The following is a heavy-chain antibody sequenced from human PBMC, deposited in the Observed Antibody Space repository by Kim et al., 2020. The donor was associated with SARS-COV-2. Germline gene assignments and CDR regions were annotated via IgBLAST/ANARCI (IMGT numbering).Heavy chain of an antibody. CDR1: GYTFTSYG. D-gene: IGHD6-19*01. CDR3: ARGAAMIAVAGTSFDY. CDR2: ISAYNGNT. V-gene: IGHV1-18*01. Sequence: ASVKVSCKASGYTFTSYGISWVRQAPGQGLEWMGWISAYNGNTNYAQKLQGRVTMTTDTSTSTAYMELRSLRSDDTAVYYCARGAAMIAVAGTSFDYWGQGTLVTVSS. J-gene: IGHJ4*02.